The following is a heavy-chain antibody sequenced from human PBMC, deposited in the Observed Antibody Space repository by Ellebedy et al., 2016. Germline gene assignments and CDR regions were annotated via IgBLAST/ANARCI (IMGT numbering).Heavy chain of an antibody. Sequence: SETLSLTCNVSGGSVSSDYWNWIRRPPGKGLEWIGYVFHTGTTNYNPSLKSRVTMSVDTSKSQFSLRLTSVTAADTAVYYCAKWNGGWYAFEVWGQGTKVTVSS. CDR1: GGSVSSDY. CDR2: VFHTGTT. V-gene: IGHV4-59*02. D-gene: IGHD6-19*01. J-gene: IGHJ3*01. CDR3: AKWNGGWYAFEV.